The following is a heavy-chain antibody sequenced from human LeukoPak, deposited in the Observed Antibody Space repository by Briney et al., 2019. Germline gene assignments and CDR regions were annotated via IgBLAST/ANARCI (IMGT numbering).Heavy chain of an antibody. Sequence: SETLSLTCTVSGGSISSSSYYWGWIRQPPGKGLEWIGSIYYSGSTYYNPSLKSRVTMSIDTSKNHFSLKLSSVTAADTAVYYCARDHYGSGRNFYYMDVWGKGTTVTVSS. CDR3: ARDHYGSGRNFYYMDV. CDR2: IYYSGST. V-gene: IGHV4-39*07. CDR1: GGSISSSSYY. D-gene: IGHD3-10*01. J-gene: IGHJ6*03.